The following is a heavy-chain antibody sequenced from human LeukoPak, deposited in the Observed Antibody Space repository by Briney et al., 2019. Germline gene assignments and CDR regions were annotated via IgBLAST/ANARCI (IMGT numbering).Heavy chain of an antibody. J-gene: IGHJ4*02. Sequence: GGALRLSCAASGFTFSDFSMNWVRQAPGKGLEWVSFIISSRSYTYYADSVKGRLTISRDNARNSLYLQMNSLRAEDTAVYYCAGSGSYYNVDYWGQGTLVTVSS. CDR3: AGSGSYYNVDY. V-gene: IGHV3-21*01. CDR1: GFTFSDFS. D-gene: IGHD3-10*01. CDR2: IISSRSYT.